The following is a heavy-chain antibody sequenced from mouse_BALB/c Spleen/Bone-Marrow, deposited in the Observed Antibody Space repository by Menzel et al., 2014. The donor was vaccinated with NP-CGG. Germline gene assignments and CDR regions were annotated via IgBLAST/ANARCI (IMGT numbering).Heavy chain of an antibody. J-gene: IGHJ4*01. Sequence: EVQLQQSGPELVKPGASVKMSCKASGYTFTNYVMHWVKQKPGQGLEWIGYINPYNDGSKYNDKFKGKATLNSDKASSTNNMELSNMTYEDSAVNYCARSAYRYGLDNWGQGTSVTVSS. D-gene: IGHD2-14*01. CDR3: ARSAYRYGLDN. CDR1: GYTFTNYV. CDR2: INPYNDGS. V-gene: IGHV1-14*01.